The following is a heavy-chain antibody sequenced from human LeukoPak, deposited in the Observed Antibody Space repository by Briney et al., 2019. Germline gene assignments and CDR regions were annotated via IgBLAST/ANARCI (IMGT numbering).Heavy chain of an antibody. J-gene: IGHJ4*02. CDR3: ARDWGDGAGYDY. V-gene: IGHV6-1*01. Sequence: SQTLPLTCAISGDSVSKNSVAWNWIRQSPSRGLEWLGRTYYRSKWYNDYAVSVKSRITINPDTSKNQFSLHLKSVTPEDTAVYYCARDWGDGAGYDYWGQGTLVTVSS. D-gene: IGHD3-16*01. CDR2: TYYRSKWYN. CDR1: GDSVSKNSVA.